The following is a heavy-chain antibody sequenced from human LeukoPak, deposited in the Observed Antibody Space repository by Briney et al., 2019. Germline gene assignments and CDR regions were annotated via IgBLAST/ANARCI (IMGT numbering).Heavy chain of an antibody. Sequence: GSLRLSCAASGFSVSRNYLNWVRQAPGKGLEWVSVIYSGGSTYYADSVKGRFTISRDNSKNTLYLQMNSLRAEDTAVYYCASGVAGSLGYWGQGTLVTVSS. V-gene: IGHV3-53*01. CDR1: GFSVSRNY. CDR2: IYSGGST. D-gene: IGHD6-19*01. CDR3: ASGVAGSLGY. J-gene: IGHJ4*02.